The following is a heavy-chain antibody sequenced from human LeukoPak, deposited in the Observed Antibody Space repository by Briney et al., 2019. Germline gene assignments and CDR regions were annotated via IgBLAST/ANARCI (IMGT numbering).Heavy chain of an antibody. CDR2: IIPIFGTA. D-gene: IGHD2-15*01. Sequence: SVKVSCKASGGTFSSYAISWVRQAPGQGLEWMGGIIPIFGTANYAQKFQGRVTITADKSTSTAYMELSSLRSEDTAVYYRARDGGYCSGGSCYAYWGQGTLVTVSS. CDR1: GGTFSSYA. CDR3: ARDGGYCSGGSCYAY. V-gene: IGHV1-69*06. J-gene: IGHJ4*02.